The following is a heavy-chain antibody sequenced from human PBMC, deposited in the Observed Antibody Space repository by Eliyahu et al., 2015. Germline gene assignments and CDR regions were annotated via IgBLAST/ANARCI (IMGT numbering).Heavy chain of an antibody. J-gene: IGHJ4*02. CDR2: IRTKPYGATE. D-gene: IGHD2-2*01. CDR1: GFTFGDYA. Sequence: EVQLVESGGGLVQPGRSLRLSCTGSGFTFGDYAMSWFRQAPGKGLEWVGFIRTKPYGATEQYAASVKGRFTISRDDSKSAAYLQMNSLKTEDTAVYYCTMGHCSRTSCRTLIYYWGQGTLVTVSS. V-gene: IGHV3-49*03. CDR3: TMGHCSRTSCRTLIYY.